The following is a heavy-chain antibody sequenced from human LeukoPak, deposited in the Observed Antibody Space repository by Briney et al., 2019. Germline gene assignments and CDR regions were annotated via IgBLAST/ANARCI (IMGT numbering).Heavy chain of an antibody. CDR3: ARDIEAAGLFLDY. J-gene: IGHJ4*02. CDR1: GFTFSSYW. V-gene: IGHV3-7*01. D-gene: IGHD6-13*01. Sequence: GGSLRLSCAASGFTFSSYWMICVRQAPGKGREWVANMKYDGSEKYYVDSVKGRFTISRDNAKNSLYLQMNSLRAEDTAVYYCARDIEAAGLFLDYWGQGTLVTVSS. CDR2: MKYDGSEK.